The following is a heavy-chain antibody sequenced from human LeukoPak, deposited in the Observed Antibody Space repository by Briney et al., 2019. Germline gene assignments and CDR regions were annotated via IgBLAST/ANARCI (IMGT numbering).Heavy chain of an antibody. Sequence: PGGSLRLSCVGSGFTFSNYDMNWVRQAPGKGLEWVSSISSSSASIYYADSVKGRFTISRDNAKNSLYLQMNSLRAEDTAVYYCAGERNCGGDCYQGSWFDPWGQGTLVTVSS. CDR1: GFTFSNYD. V-gene: IGHV3-21*01. CDR2: ISSSSASI. J-gene: IGHJ5*02. CDR3: AGERNCGGDCYQGSWFDP. D-gene: IGHD2-21*02.